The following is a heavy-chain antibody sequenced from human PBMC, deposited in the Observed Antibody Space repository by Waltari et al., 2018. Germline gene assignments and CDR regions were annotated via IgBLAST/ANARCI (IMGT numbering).Heavy chain of an antibody. J-gene: IGHJ6*02. D-gene: IGHD6-6*01. Sequence: QVQLQQWGAGLLKPSETLSLPCAVYGGSFSGSYWSWIRPPPGKGLEWIGEINHSGSTNYNPSLKSRVTISVDTSKNQFSLKLSSVTAADTAVYYCARGRIAALSRADYYYYYGMDVWGQGTTVTVSS. CDR3: ARGRIAALSRADYYYYYGMDV. CDR1: GGSFSGSY. V-gene: IGHV4-34*01. CDR2: INHSGST.